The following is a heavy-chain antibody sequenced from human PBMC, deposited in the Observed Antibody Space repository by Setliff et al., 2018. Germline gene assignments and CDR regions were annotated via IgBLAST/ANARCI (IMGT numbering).Heavy chain of an antibody. D-gene: IGHD3-22*01. Sequence: GASVKVSCKASGYTFANYGITWVRQAPGQGLEWMGWIRPHNGNTAYAQKFQDRVILTTDTSTTTVYIELRSLRSDDTAVYYCARGIYYFDIMGDPWGQGTLVTVSS. CDR1: GYTFANYG. V-gene: IGHV1-18*01. CDR2: IRPHNGNT. J-gene: IGHJ5*02. CDR3: ARGIYYFDIMGDP.